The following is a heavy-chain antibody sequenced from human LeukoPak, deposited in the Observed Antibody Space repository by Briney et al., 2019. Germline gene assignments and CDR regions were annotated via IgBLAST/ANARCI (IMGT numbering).Heavy chain of an antibody. CDR3: ATLSGWYPYFDY. CDR2: ISGSGGTT. CDR1: GFTFSSYA. D-gene: IGHD6-19*01. Sequence: GGSLRLSCAASGFTFSSYAMSWVRQAPGKGPEWVSAISGSGGTTYYADSVKGRFTISRDNSKNTLYLQMNSLRAEDTAVYYCATLSGWYPYFDYWGQGTLVTVSS. V-gene: IGHV3-23*01. J-gene: IGHJ4*02.